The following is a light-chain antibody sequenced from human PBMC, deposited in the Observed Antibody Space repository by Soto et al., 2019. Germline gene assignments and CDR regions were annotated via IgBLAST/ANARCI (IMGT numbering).Light chain of an antibody. CDR2: GAS. J-gene: IGKJ1*01. CDR1: ESVASNY. V-gene: IGKV3-20*01. Sequence: EIVLTQSPGTLSLSPGETATLSCRASESVASNYLAWYQQKPGQAPRLLMYGASSGATGIPDRFSGSGSGTDFTLSITRLQPEDCAVYYCQQYGSSPWTSGQGTKV. CDR3: QQYGSSPWT.